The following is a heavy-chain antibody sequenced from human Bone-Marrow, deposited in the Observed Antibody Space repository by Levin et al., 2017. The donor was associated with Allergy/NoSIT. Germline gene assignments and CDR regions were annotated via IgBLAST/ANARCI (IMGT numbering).Heavy chain of an antibody. V-gene: IGHV3-23*01. CDR2: ISGSGGNT. CDR1: GFIFSNYT. Sequence: GESLKISCAASGFIFSNYTMNWVRQAPGKGLEWVSQISGSGGNTHYADSVKGRFTFSRDNSKNTLYLQMNSLRAEDTAVYYCAGYDTSAYHSPFDYWGQGTLVTVSS. CDR3: AGYDTSAYHSPFDY. J-gene: IGHJ4*02. D-gene: IGHD3-22*01.